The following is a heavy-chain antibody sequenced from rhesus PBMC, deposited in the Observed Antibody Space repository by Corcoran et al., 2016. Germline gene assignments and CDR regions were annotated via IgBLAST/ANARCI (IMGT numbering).Heavy chain of an antibody. D-gene: IGHD4-29*01. J-gene: IGHJ2*01. CDR2: ISYSGRH. V-gene: IGHV4-122*02. Sequence: QVQLQESGPGLVKPSETLSLACTVPGGSISMGYYYWSWIRQAPGKGLEWIGYISYSGRHHYRPSLTSRVTISRDTSNNRFSMRLSSVTAADTAVYYCARQTTVGDHWYFDIWGPGTPITISS. CDR1: GGSISMGYYY. CDR3: ARQTTVGDHWYFDI.